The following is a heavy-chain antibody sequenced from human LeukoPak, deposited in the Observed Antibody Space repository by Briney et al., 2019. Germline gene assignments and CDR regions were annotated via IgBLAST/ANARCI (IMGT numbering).Heavy chain of an antibody. D-gene: IGHD4-17*01. CDR1: GFTFSSSA. Sequence: AGGSLRLSCAASGFTFSSSAMTWVRQAPGKGLEWVSGIGGGGHSTFYTDSVRGRFTVSRDNAKNSLYLQMNSLRAEDTAVYYCAREPPTVTALFNYWGQGTLVTVSS. CDR2: IGGGGHST. J-gene: IGHJ4*02. CDR3: AREPPTVTALFNY. V-gene: IGHV3-23*01.